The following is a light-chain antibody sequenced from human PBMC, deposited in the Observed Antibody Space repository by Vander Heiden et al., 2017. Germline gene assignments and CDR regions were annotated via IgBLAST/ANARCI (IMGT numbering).Light chain of an antibody. CDR3: QQYGSSPSLT. V-gene: IGKV3-20*01. J-gene: IGKJ4*01. Sequence: ILFTQLPPTLSLSPAERATLSCRASQSVSSSDLAWYQQKPGQAPRLLMYGASSRATGIPDRFSGSGSGPDFTLTISRREPEDFAVYYCQQYGSSPSLTFGGGTKVEIK. CDR2: GAS. CDR1: QSVSSSD.